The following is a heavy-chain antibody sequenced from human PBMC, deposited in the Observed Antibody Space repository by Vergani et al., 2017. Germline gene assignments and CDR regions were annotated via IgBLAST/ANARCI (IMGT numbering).Heavy chain of an antibody. V-gene: IGHV3-30*03. CDR3: TRDVGDTHSSIWPSNYDDVRDV. Sequence: VQLVESGGGLVKPGGSLRLSCAASGFSFSNAWMTWVRQAPGKGLEWVAFISYNGGNQYYADSVQGRFTISRDNTKNILYLQMSSLRVEDTALYYCTRDVGDTHSSIWPSNYDDVRDVWGEGTTVTVSS. J-gene: IGHJ6*04. D-gene: IGHD6-13*01. CDR1: GFSFSNAW. CDR2: ISYNGGNQ.